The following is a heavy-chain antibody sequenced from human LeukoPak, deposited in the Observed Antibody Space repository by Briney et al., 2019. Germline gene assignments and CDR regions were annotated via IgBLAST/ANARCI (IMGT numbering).Heavy chain of an antibody. CDR2: ISSSSSYI. Sequence: GGSLRLSCAASGFTFSSYSMNWVRQAPGKGLEWVSSISSSSSYIYYADSVKGRFTISRDNSKNTLYLQMNSLRAEDTAAYYCAKDTDSGSYYFDYWGQGTLVTVSS. J-gene: IGHJ4*02. D-gene: IGHD1-26*01. CDR3: AKDTDSGSYYFDY. V-gene: IGHV3-21*01. CDR1: GFTFSSYS.